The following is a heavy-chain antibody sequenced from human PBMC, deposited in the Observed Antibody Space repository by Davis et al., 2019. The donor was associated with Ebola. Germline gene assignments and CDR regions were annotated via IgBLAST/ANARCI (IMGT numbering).Heavy chain of an antibody. Sequence: SETLSLTCTVSGGSISSSSYYWGWIRQPPGKGLEWIGSIYYSGSTYYNPSLKSRVTISVDTSKNQFSLKLSSVTAADTAVYYCVRHCTGGVCYPSPYAFDIWGQGTMVTVSS. V-gene: IGHV4-39*01. CDR3: VRHCTGGVCYPSPYAFDI. D-gene: IGHD2-8*02. J-gene: IGHJ3*02. CDR2: IYYSGST. CDR1: GGSISSSSYY.